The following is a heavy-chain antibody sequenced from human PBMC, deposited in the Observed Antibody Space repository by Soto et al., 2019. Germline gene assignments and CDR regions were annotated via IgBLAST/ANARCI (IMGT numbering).Heavy chain of an antibody. D-gene: IGHD3-10*01. V-gene: IGHV3-15*01. CDR3: TTEGIDYYGSGSYYSLFDY. CDR1: GFTFSNAW. CDR2: IKSKTDGGTT. Sequence: GGSLRLSCAASGFTFSNAWMSWVRQAPGKGLEWVGRIKSKTDGGTTDYAAPVKGRFTISRDDSKNTLYLQMNSLKTEDTAVYYCTTEGIDYYGSGSYYSLFDYWGQGTLVTVSS. J-gene: IGHJ4*02.